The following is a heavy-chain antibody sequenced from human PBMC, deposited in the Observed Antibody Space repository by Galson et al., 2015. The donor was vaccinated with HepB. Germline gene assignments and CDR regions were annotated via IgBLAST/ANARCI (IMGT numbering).Heavy chain of an antibody. CDR2: ISFDETNE. V-gene: IGHV3-33*05. CDR3: AKGCNGGCYYIDY. CDR1: GFTFNSYA. Sequence: SLRLSCAVSGFTFNSYAMHWVRQAPGEGLEWVAIISFDETNEKYADSVKGRFTISRDNSKNTLYLQMNSLRVDDTAVYYCAKGCNGGCYYIDYWGQGTLVTVSS. J-gene: IGHJ4*02. D-gene: IGHD2-15*01.